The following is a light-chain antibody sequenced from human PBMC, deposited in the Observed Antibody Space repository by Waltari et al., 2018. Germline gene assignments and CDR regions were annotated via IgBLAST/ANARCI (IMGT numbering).Light chain of an antibody. CDR3: SSYSISSNYYV. CDR1: TSDIGYYKY. J-gene: IGLJ1*01. Sequence: SPGQSITISCTGHTSDIGYYKYVSWYQQHPGKAPKLIIYDVSHRTSGVSDRFSDSKSGNTASLTISGLRAEDEADYHCSSYSISSNYYVFGSGTTVTVL. V-gene: IGLV2-14*03. CDR2: DVS.